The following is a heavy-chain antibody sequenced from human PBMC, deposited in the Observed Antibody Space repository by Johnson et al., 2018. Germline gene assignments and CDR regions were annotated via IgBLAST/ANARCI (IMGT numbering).Heavy chain of an antibody. V-gene: IGHV3-23*04. CDR1: GFAFGSFA. CDR2: IHGGDGGA. CDR3: AKDFVSGNGIFDPFDI. J-gene: IGHJ3*02. D-gene: IGHD1-26*01. Sequence: VQLVESGGDLVHPGGSLRLSCAASGFAFGSFAMSWVRQAPGKGLEWVPSIHGGDGGAWYADSVRGRFTMSRDNSKNRLSVEMNSLNVDDPARYYCAKDFVSGNGIFDPFDIRGRGTMVTVSS.